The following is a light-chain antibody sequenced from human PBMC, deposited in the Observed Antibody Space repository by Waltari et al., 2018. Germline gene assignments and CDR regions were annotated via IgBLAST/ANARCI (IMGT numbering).Light chain of an antibody. CDR2: VNSGGSH. J-gene: IGLJ2*01. CDR1: SGLSSYA. CDR3: QTWGTGIHVV. Sequence: QVVLTQSPSASASLGASVKLTCTLSSGLSSYAIAWHHQQPEKGPRYLMKVNSGGSHSKGDGIPDRFSGSSSGAERYLTISSLQSEDEADYYCQTWGTGIHVVFGGGTKLTVL. V-gene: IGLV4-69*01.